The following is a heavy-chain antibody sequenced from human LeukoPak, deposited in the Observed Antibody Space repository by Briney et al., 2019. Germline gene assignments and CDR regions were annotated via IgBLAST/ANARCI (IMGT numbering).Heavy chain of an antibody. D-gene: IGHD4-17*01. CDR3: AIIYADSRAFDY. CDR2: IYPGDSDT. V-gene: IGHV5-51*01. Sequence: GESLKISCKGSGYSFASYWIAWVRQMPGKGLEWMGIIYPGDSDTRYSPSFQGQVTISADKSISTAYLQWGSLKASDTATYYCAIIYADSRAFDYWGQGTLVTVSS. CDR1: GYSFASYW. J-gene: IGHJ4*02.